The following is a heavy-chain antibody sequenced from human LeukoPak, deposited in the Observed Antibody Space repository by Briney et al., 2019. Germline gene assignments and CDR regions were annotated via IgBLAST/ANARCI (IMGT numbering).Heavy chain of an antibody. D-gene: IGHD1-1*01. Sequence: SGKLSCNASEAPFSSYAISWGRQAPGQGLEWRGGIIPIFGTANYAQKFQGRVTIYADKSTSTAYMELSSLRSEDTAVYYCARGGTTGTTKSRFDPWGQGTLVTVSS. V-gene: IGHV1-69*06. CDR2: IIPIFGTA. CDR3: ARGGTTGTTKSRFDP. CDR1: EAPFSSYA. J-gene: IGHJ5*02.